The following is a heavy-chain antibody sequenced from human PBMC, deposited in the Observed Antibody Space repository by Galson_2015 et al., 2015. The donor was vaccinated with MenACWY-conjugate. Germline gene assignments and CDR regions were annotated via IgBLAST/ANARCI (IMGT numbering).Heavy chain of an antibody. CDR1: GFTFSNYA. V-gene: IGHV3-23*01. CDR3: AKGLYGSGSYYVEALHS. Sequence: SLRLSCAASGFTFSNYAMSWVRQAPGKGLEWVSTISGTSAKTYYADSVKGRITISRDNSKNTVYLQMNSLRAEDTAVYYCAKGLYGSGSYYVEALHSWGQGTLFTVSS. D-gene: IGHD3-10*01. CDR2: ISGTSAKT. J-gene: IGHJ4*02.